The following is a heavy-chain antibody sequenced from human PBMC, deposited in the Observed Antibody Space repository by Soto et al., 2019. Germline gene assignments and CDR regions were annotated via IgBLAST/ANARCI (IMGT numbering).Heavy chain of an antibody. CDR1: GHSIRGGGHY. CDR2: VYHSGST. D-gene: IGHD7-27*01. V-gene: IGHV4-31*03. Sequence: QVQLQESGPGLVKPSQTLSLTCSVSGHSIRGGGHYWNWIRQFPGKGLEWIGYVYHSGSTHSNPSLRGRLTISIATSKNQFSLRLISVSAADTALYYCARDTGLAPTVWGYWGHGTQVTVSS. J-gene: IGHJ4*03. CDR3: ARDTGLAPTVWGY.